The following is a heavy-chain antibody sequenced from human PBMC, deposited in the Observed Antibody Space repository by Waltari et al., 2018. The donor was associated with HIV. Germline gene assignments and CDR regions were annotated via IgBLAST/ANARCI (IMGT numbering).Heavy chain of an antibody. V-gene: IGHV4-39*01. CDR3: ARHYAWFDILTGSPPTYYFDS. D-gene: IGHD3-9*01. CDR2: IYYSGSS. J-gene: IGHJ4*02. CDR1: GDSINSRTYY. Sequence: KLQQSGPRLVKPSETLSLTCSVSGDSINSRTYYWGWIRHPPGKGLEYLGSIYYSGSSYYNPSLNSRLTLSADTSKNQFSLRLISVTATDTGVYYCARHYAWFDILTGSPPTYYFDSWGPGTLVTVSS.